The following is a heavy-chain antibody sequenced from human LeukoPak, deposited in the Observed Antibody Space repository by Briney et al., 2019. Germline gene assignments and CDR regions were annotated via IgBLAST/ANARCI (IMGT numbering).Heavy chain of an antibody. CDR3: ASVTARDYYTSGSYPPPFDS. J-gene: IGHJ4*02. V-gene: IGHV3-48*03. CDR1: AFTFSTYE. CDR2: ISGSGDTI. D-gene: IGHD3-10*01. Sequence: PGGSLRLSCEVSAFTFSTYEMNWVRQAPGKRLEWVSYISGSGDTIYYAASVRGRFTISRDNAKNSLYLQMNSLRAEDTAVYYCASVTARDYYTSGSYPPPFDSWGQGTLLTVSS.